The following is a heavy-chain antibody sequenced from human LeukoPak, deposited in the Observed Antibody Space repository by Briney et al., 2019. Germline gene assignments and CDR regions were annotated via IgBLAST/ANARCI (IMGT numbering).Heavy chain of an antibody. J-gene: IGHJ4*02. CDR1: GGTFSSYA. V-gene: IGHV1-69*04. CDR2: IIPVLGIA. CDR3: AREHIVVVTADYFDY. D-gene: IGHD2-21*02. Sequence: GASVKVSCKASGGTFSSYAISWVRQAPGQGLEWMGRIIPVLGIANYAQKFQGRVTITADKSTSTAYMELSSLRSEDTAVYYCAREHIVVVTADYFDYWGQETLVTVSS.